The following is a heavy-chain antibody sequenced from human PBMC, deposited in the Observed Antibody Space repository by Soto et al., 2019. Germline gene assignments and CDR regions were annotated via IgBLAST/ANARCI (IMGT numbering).Heavy chain of an antibody. Sequence: SETLSLTCSVSGASTVSHYHWTWIRQPPGKGLEWMGYIFNSGTTFYNPSLTSRLSISMDTSGNHFSLELRSVAAADTAVYYCALAMGPTTGLDYWGQGTLVTVSS. D-gene: IGHD1-26*01. CDR3: ALAMGPTTGLDY. CDR2: IFNSGTT. J-gene: IGHJ4*02. V-gene: IGHV4-31*02. CDR1: GASTVSHYH.